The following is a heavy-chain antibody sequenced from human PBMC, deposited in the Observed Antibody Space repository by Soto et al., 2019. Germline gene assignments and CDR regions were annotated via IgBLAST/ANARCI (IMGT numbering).Heavy chain of an antibody. CDR2: INAGNGNT. Sequence: ASVKVSCKASGYTSTNYAMHWVRQAPGQRLEWMGWINAGNGNTKYSQKFQGRVTITRDTSASTAYMELSSLRSEDTAVYYCTRVVVASEGFDPWGQGTLVTVSS. CDR3: TRVVVASEGFDP. CDR1: GYTSTNYA. J-gene: IGHJ5*02. V-gene: IGHV1-3*01. D-gene: IGHD2-2*01.